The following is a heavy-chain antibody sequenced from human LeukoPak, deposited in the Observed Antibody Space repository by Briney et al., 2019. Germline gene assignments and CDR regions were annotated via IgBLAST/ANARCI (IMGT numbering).Heavy chain of an antibody. Sequence: SETLSLTCTVSGGSIRSYGSWIRQPAGKGLEWIGCIYGSGSTDYNPSLKSRVTMSIDTSKNQFSLNLISVTAADTAVYYCARDSGTTGEVKFDPWGQGTLVTVSS. D-gene: IGHD3-10*01. V-gene: IGHV4-4*07. CDR3: ARDSGTTGEVKFDP. CDR1: GGSIRSYG. J-gene: IGHJ5*02. CDR2: IYGSGST.